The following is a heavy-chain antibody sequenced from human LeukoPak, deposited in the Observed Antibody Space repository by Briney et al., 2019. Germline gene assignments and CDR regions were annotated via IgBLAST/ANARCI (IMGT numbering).Heavy chain of an antibody. CDR3: ASHLSNTYYYYMDV. Sequence: GPSVKFSCQASGGTFSSYAISWVRQATGQGLEWMGGIIPIFGTANYAQKFQGRVTITADKSTTTAYMELSSLRSEDTAVYYCASHLSNTYYYYMDVWGKGTTVSVSS. D-gene: IGHD2/OR15-2a*01. CDR2: IIPIFGTA. CDR1: GGTFSSYA. J-gene: IGHJ6*03. V-gene: IGHV1-69*06.